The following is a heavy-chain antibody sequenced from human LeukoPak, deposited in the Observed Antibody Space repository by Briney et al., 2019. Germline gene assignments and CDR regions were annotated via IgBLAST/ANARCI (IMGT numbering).Heavy chain of an antibody. Sequence: GGSLRLSCAASGFTFSSYAMHWVRQAPGKGLEWVAVISYDGSNKYYADSVKGRFTISRDNSKNTLYLQMNSLKAEDTAVYYCASLDYYYDFWSGYRSYAFDIWGQGTMVTVSS. CDR3: ASLDYYYDFWSGYRSYAFDI. CDR1: GFTFSSYA. V-gene: IGHV3-30*01. J-gene: IGHJ3*02. CDR2: ISYDGSNK. D-gene: IGHD3-3*01.